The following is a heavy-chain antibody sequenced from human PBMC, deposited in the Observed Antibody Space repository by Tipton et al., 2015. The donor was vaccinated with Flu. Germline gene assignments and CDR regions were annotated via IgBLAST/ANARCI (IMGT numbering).Heavy chain of an antibody. CDR1: GYSISNGYY. CDR3: SRSTYYYGSGTSDY. CDR2: IYHSGSP. J-gene: IGHJ4*02. D-gene: IGHD3-10*01. V-gene: IGHV4-38-2*01. Sequence: TLSLTCVVSGYSISNGYYWGWIRQPPGKGLEWIGNIYHSGSPYYNPSLKSRATISVDTSKNQFSLKLSSVTAADTAVYYCSRSTYYYGSGTSDYWGQGTLVTVSS.